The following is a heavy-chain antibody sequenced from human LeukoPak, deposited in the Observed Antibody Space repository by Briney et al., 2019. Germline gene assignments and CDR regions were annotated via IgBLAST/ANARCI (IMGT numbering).Heavy chain of an antibody. CDR2: IYYSGST. CDR1: GGSISSGDYY. CDR3: PRGFDGDYVPDVYYYGMDV. D-gene: IGHD4-17*01. J-gene: IGHJ6*02. V-gene: IGHV4-30-4*01. Sequence: SETLSLTCTVSGGSISSGDYYWSWIRQPPGKGLEWIGYIYYSGSTYYNPSLKSRVTISVDTSKNQFSLKPSSVTAADTAVYYCPRGFDGDYVPDVYYYGMDVWGQGTTVTVSS.